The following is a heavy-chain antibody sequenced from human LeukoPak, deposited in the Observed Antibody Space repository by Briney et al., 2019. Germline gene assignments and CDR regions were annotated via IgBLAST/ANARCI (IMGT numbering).Heavy chain of an antibody. CDR3: ARVDGDPDAFDI. D-gene: IGHD3-10*01. V-gene: IGHV3-74*01. CDR1: GFTFSSYW. Sequence: PGGSLRLSRAASGFTFSSYWMHWVRQAPGKGLVWVSRINTDGSSTSYADSVKGRFTISRDNAKNTLYLQMNSLRAEDTAVYYCARVDGDPDAFDIWGQGTMVTVSS. CDR2: INTDGSST. J-gene: IGHJ3*02.